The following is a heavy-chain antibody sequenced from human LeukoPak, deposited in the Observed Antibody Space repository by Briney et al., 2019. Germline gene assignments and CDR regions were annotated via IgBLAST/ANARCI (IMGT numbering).Heavy chain of an antibody. CDR1: GGSISSYY. V-gene: IGHV4-4*07. Sequence: KPSETLSLTCTVSGGSISSYYWSWIRQPAGKGLEWIGRIYTSGSTNYNPSLKSRVTMSVDTSKNQFSLKLSSVTAADTAVYYCARALISSYYDYVWGSYRPMNFDYWGQGTLVTVSS. CDR3: ARALISSYYDYVWGSYRPMNFDY. D-gene: IGHD3-16*02. J-gene: IGHJ4*02. CDR2: IYTSGST.